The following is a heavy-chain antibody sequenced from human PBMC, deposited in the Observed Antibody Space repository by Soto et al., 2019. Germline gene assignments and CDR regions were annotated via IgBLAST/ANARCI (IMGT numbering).Heavy chain of an antibody. Sequence: QVQLVESGGGVVQPGRSLRLSYAASGFTFSSYGMHWVRQAPGKGLEWVAVIWYDGSNKYYADSVKGRFTISRDNSKNTLYLQMNSLRAEDTAVYYCARDYDFWSGYDRSDAFDIWGQGTMVTVSS. CDR2: IWYDGSNK. CDR3: ARDYDFWSGYDRSDAFDI. V-gene: IGHV3-33*01. CDR1: GFTFSSYG. J-gene: IGHJ3*02. D-gene: IGHD3-3*01.